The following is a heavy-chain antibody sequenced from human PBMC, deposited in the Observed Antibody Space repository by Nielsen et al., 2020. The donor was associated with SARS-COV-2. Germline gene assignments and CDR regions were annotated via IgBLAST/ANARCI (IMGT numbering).Heavy chain of an antibody. D-gene: IGHD2-2*02. V-gene: IGHV4-4*02. CDR2: VSHSGST. J-gene: IGHJ6*03. CDR3: ARGQLVVVPSPILCLGPFFYSFYLDV. CDR1: GGSVSSNDW. Sequence: SETLSLTCAVSGGSVSSNDWWTCVRQSPGEGLEWIGEVSHSGSTNYSPPLKSRVTLSMDKSRRQFSLRLASVSAADTAVYFCARGQLVVVPSPILCLGPFFYSFYLDVWGKGTTVIVSS.